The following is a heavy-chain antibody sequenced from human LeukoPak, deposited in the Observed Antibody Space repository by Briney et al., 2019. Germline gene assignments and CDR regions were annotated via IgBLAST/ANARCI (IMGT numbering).Heavy chain of an antibody. CDR3: ARGRRGPANDAFDI. Sequence: GGSLRLSCAASGFTFSTYGMHWVRQAPGKGLEWVAVISNDGSNKKYADSVKGRFTISRDNSKNTLYLQMNSLRPEDTAVYYCARGRRGPANDAFDIWGQGTMVTVSS. CDR1: GFTFSTYG. J-gene: IGHJ3*02. CDR2: ISNDGSNK. V-gene: IGHV3-30*03.